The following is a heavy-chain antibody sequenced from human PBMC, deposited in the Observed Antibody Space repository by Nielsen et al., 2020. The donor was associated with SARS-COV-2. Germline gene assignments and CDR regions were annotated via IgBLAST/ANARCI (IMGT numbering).Heavy chain of an antibody. D-gene: IGHD1-7*01. V-gene: IGHV4-38-2*02. Sequence: SETLSLTSAVYGGSFGGYYWGWIRQPPGKGLEWIGSIYHSGSTYYNPSLKSRVTISVDTSKNQFSLKLSSVTAADTAVYYCAREARITGTHCDAFDIWGQGTMVTVSS. CDR3: AREARITGTHCDAFDI. CDR2: IYHSGST. J-gene: IGHJ3*02. CDR1: GGSFGGYY.